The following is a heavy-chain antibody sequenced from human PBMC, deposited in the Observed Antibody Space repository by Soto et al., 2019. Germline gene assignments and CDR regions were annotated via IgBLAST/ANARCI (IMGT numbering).Heavy chain of an antibody. V-gene: IGHV1-2*04. J-gene: IGHJ5*02. CDR1: GYTFTGYY. D-gene: IGHD2-15*01. CDR2: INPNSGGT. Sequence: ASVKVSCKASGYTFTGYYMHWVRQAPGQGLEWMGWINPNSGGTNYAQKFQGWVTMTRDRSISTAYMELSRLRSDDTAVYYCARGEVRDCSGGSCYLNWLDRWGQGTLVTVSS. CDR3: ARGEVRDCSGGSCYLNWLDR.